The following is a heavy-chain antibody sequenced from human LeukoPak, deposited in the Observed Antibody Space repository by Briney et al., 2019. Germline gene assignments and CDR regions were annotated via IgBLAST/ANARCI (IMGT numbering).Heavy chain of an antibody. V-gene: IGHV1-46*01. CDR3: VTDRDWHFDY. CDR2: INPSGGST. Sequence: ASVKVSCKASGYTFTSYYMHWVRQAPGQGLEWMGIINPSGGSTSYAQKFQGRVTMTEDTSTDTAYMELSSLRSEDTAVYYCVTDRDWHFDYWGQGTLVTVSS. J-gene: IGHJ4*02. D-gene: IGHD3/OR15-3a*01. CDR1: GYTFTSYY.